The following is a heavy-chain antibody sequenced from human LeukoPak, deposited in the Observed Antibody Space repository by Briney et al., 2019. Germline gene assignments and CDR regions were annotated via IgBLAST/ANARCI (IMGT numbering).Heavy chain of an antibody. CDR3: ARDGSGSYPTIYYFDY. J-gene: IGHJ4*02. V-gene: IGHV3-30*01. Sequence: GGSLRLSCAASGFTFSTYAMHWVRRAPGKGLEWVAVISYDGSNKYYADSVKGRFTISRDNSKNTLYLQMNSLRAEDTAVYYCARDGSGSYPTIYYFDYWGQGTLVTVSS. CDR2: ISYDGSNK. D-gene: IGHD1-26*01. CDR1: GFTFSTYA.